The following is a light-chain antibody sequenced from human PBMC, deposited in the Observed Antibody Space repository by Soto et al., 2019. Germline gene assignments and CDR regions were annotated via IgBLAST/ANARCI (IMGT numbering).Light chain of an antibody. CDR2: NDN. CDR1: FSNIGSSS. J-gene: IGLJ1*01. CDR3: AAWDVSLNGHYA. V-gene: IGLV1-44*01. Sequence: QSVLTQPPSVSGTPGQRVTISCSGSFSNIGSSSVNWYQQFPGTAPKLLMYNDNQWPSGVPDRFSGSRSGTSASLAISGLQSEDEADYFCAAWDVSLNGHYAFGTGTKLTV.